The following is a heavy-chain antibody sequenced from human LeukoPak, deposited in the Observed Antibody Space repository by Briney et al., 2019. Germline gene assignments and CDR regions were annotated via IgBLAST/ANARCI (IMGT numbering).Heavy chain of an antibody. CDR2: ISYDGSNK. Sequence: GRSLRLSCAASGFTFSSYGMHWVRQAPGKGLGWVAVISYDGSNKYYADSVKGRFTISRDNSKKPLYLQMNSLRAEDTAVYYCAKGGEIDASPIDWYFDLWGRGTLVTVSS. CDR3: AKGGEIDASPIDWYFDL. J-gene: IGHJ2*01. V-gene: IGHV3-30*18. CDR1: GFTFSSYG. D-gene: IGHD2-2*01.